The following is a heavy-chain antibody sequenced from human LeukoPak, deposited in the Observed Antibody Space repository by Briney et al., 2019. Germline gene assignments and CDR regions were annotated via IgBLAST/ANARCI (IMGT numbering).Heavy chain of an antibody. V-gene: IGHV3-21*01. CDR2: ISSSSSYI. CDR3: AKDGSGLWFGELSH. Sequence: GGSLRLSCAASGFTLSSYSMNWVRQAPGKGLEWVSSISSSSSYIYYADSVKGRFTISRDNAKNSLYLQMNSLRAEDTAVYYCAKDGSGLWFGELSHWGQGTLVTVSS. CDR1: GFTLSSYS. D-gene: IGHD3-10*01. J-gene: IGHJ4*02.